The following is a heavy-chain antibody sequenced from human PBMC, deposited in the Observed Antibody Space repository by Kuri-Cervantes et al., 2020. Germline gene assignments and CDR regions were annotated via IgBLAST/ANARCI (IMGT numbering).Heavy chain of an antibody. D-gene: IGHD3/OR15-3a*01. J-gene: IGHJ4*02. Sequence: GESLKISCVASGFTFSSSWMSWVRQAPGKGLEWVAYIKQDGSEKFYVDSVKGRFTISRDNAKNSLYLQMNSLRAEDTAVYYCARGTGRGLDYWGQGTLVTVSS. CDR3: ARGTGRGLDY. CDR1: GFTFSSSW. V-gene: IGHV3-7*01. CDR2: IKQDGSEK.